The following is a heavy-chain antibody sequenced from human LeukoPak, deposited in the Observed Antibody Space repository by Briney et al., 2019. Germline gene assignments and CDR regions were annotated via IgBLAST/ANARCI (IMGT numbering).Heavy chain of an antibody. CDR2: ISGSSDDI. CDR3: ARDQPGSGWFN. V-gene: IGHV3-23*01. D-gene: IGHD6-19*01. J-gene: IGHJ4*02. Sequence: GGSLRLSCAASGFTFSSYSMNWVRQAPGKGLEWVSAISGSSDDISYADSVRGRFTISRDNSKNTLYLQMNSLRAEDTAVYYCARDQPGSGWFNWGQGTLVTVSS. CDR1: GFTFSSYS.